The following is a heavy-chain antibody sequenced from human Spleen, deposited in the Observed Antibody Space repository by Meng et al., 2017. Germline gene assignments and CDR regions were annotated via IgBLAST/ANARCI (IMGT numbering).Heavy chain of an antibody. Sequence: QRQLVQSGSEWKKPGASVKVSCKASGYTFAAYWIQWVRQAPGQGLEWMGRIDPKSDNTHYAQKFQGRVTMTRDTSISTAYMELSGLRSDDTAVYYCARDEDISAAGYLLGDFWGQGTLVTVSS. D-gene: IGHD6-13*01. V-gene: IGHV1-2*06. J-gene: IGHJ4*02. CDR3: ARDEDISAAGYLLGDF. CDR1: GYTFAAYW. CDR2: IDPKSDNT.